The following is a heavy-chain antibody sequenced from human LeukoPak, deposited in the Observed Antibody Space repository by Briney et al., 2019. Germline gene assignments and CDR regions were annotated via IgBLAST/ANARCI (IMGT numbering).Heavy chain of an antibody. V-gene: IGHV4-34*01. CDR1: GGSFSGYY. J-gene: IGHJ5*02. Sequence: SETLSLTCAVYGGSFSGYYWSWIRQPPGKGLEWIGEINHSGSTNYNPSLKSRVTISVDTSKNQFSLTLSSVTAADTAVYYCARGAPKGYCSGGSCYSRGRMTSTINWFDPWGQGTLVTVSS. CDR3: ARGAPKGYCSGGSCYSRGRMTSTINWFDP. CDR2: INHSGST. D-gene: IGHD2-15*01.